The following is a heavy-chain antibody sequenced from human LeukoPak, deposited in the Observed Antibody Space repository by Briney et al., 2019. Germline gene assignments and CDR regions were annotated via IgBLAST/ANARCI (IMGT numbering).Heavy chain of an antibody. J-gene: IGHJ5*02. V-gene: IGHV3-11*01. D-gene: IGHD6-19*01. Sequence: GGSLRLSCAASGFTFSDYYMSWIRQAPGKGLEWVSYISSSGSTIYYADSVKGRFTISRDNAKNSLYLQMNSLRAEDTAVYYCAKGQWLVKYNWFDPWGQGTLVTVSS. CDR3: AKGQWLVKYNWFDP. CDR2: ISSSGSTI. CDR1: GFTFSDYY.